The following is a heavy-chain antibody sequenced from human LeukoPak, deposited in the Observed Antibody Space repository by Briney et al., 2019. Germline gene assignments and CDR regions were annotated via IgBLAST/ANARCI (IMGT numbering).Heavy chain of an antibody. V-gene: IGHV4-31*03. J-gene: IGHJ5*02. CDR2: IYYSGIT. CDR1: GGSISGGGYY. Sequence: SETLSLTCTVSGGSISGGGYYWTWIRQHPGKGLERIGYIYYSGITHYNPSLKSRLTISVDTSKNQFSLKLSSVTAADTAVYYCVREGLNFDSSGSWFDPWGQGTLVTVSS. D-gene: IGHD3-22*01. CDR3: VREGLNFDSSGSWFDP.